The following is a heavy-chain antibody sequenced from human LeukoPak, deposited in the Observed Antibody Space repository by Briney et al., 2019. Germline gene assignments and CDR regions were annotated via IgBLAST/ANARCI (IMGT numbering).Heavy chain of an antibody. CDR2: INPNSGGT. Sequence: ASVKVSCKASGYTFTGYYMHWVRQAPGQGLGWMGWINPNSGGTNYAQKFQGRVTMTRDTSISTAYMELSRLRSDDTAVYYCARGSIVVVVAGRFDPWGQGTLVTVSS. V-gene: IGHV1-2*02. J-gene: IGHJ5*02. CDR1: GYTFTGYY. CDR3: ARGSIVVVVAGRFDP. D-gene: IGHD2-15*01.